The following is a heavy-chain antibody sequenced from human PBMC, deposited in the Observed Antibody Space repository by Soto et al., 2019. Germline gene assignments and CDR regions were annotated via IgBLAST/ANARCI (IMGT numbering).Heavy chain of an antibody. CDR3: ARTYYYDISSYYYGGGDY. Sequence: GESLKISCKGSGYSFTSYWIGWVRQMPGKGLEWMGIIYPGDSDTRYSPSFQGQVTISADKSITTAYLQWSSLKASDTAMYYCARTYYYDISSYYYGGGDYWGQGTLVTAPQ. CDR1: GYSFTSYW. CDR2: IYPGDSDT. V-gene: IGHV5-51*01. J-gene: IGHJ4*02. D-gene: IGHD3-22*01.